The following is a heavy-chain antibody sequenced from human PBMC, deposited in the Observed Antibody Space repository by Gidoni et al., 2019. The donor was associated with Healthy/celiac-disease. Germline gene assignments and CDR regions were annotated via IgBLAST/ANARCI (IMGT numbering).Heavy chain of an antibody. CDR2: IYYSGST. J-gene: IGHJ4*02. CDR1: GGSISSSSYY. D-gene: IGHD5-12*01. CDR3: ARQIRDGYNRIDY. V-gene: IGHV4-39*01. Sequence: QLQLQESGPGLVKPSETLSLTCTVSGGSISSSSYYWGWIRQPPGKGLEWIGSIYYSGSTYYNPSLKSRVTISVDTSKNQFSLKLSSVTAADTAVYYCARQIRDGYNRIDYWGQGTLVTVSS.